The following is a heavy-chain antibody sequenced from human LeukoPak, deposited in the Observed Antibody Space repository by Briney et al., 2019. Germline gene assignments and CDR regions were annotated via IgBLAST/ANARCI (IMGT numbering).Heavy chain of an antibody. D-gene: IGHD6-19*01. Sequence: ASVKVSCKASGYTLTGYYMHWVRQAPGQGLEWMGRINPNSGGTNYAQKFQGRVTMTRDTSISTAYMELSRLRSDDTAVYYCAVYSSGWTFDYWGQGTLVTVSS. CDR2: INPNSGGT. J-gene: IGHJ4*02. CDR1: GYTLTGYY. CDR3: AVYSSGWTFDY. V-gene: IGHV1-2*06.